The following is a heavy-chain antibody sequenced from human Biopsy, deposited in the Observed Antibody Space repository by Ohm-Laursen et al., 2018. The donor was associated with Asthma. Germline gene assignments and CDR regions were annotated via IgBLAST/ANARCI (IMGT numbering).Heavy chain of an antibody. J-gene: IGHJ1*01. V-gene: IGHV3-7*01. CDR1: GFTFGDYW. D-gene: IGHD3-3*02. Sequence: GSLRLSCTASGFTFGDYWMCWVRQVPGKGLEWVANIKHDGSEKNHVDSLKGRFTISRDNAKNSLYLQMNSLRAEDTAVYYCARTFHFWSPYHAEHYQLWGQGTLVTVSS. CDR2: IKHDGSEK. CDR3: ARTFHFWSPYHAEHYQL.